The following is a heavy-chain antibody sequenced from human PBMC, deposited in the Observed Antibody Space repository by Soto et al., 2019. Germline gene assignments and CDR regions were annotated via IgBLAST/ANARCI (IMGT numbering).Heavy chain of an antibody. CDR3: ARDDGSGVAPSDLNF. CDR1: GFTFSSYS. CDR2: ISSSGIYI. D-gene: IGHD2-8*01. J-gene: IGHJ4*02. Sequence: EEQLVESGGGLVKPGGSLRLSCVASGFTFSSYSMNWVRQAPGKGLEWVSSISSSGIYINYADSAKGRFTISRDNAKTSVSLQMNRLRDEYTAVYFCARDDGSGVAPSDLNFWGQGTLVTVSS. V-gene: IGHV3-21*01.